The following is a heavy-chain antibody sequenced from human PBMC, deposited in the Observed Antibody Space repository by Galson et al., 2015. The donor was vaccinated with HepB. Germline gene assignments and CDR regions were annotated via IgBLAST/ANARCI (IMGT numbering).Heavy chain of an antibody. CDR3: ARGGDYDLLTGYLYFDF. Sequence: SVKVSCKASGYTFTSYNMHWVRQAPGQSLEWMGWINTGNGHTKYSQKFQGRVTITRDTSASTAYMELRSLRSDDTAVYYCARGGDYDLLTGYLYFDFWGQGSLVTVSS. CDR1: GYTFTSYN. D-gene: IGHD3-9*01. J-gene: IGHJ4*02. CDR2: INTGNGHT. V-gene: IGHV1-3*04.